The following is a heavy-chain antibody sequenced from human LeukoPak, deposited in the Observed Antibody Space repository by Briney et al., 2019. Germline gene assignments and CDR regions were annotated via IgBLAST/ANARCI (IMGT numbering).Heavy chain of an antibody. V-gene: IGHV3-53*01. CDR3: ASWPGGWYGEDS. CDR1: GVTVSSNF. J-gene: IGHJ4*02. CDR2: IYGGGNT. D-gene: IGHD6-19*01. Sequence: GGSLRLSCAASGVTVSSNFMSWVRQAPGKGLEWVSVIYGGGNTYYGDSVKGRFTISRDTSRNTLYLQMNSLGAEDTAVYYCASWPGGWYGEDSWGQGTLVTVSS.